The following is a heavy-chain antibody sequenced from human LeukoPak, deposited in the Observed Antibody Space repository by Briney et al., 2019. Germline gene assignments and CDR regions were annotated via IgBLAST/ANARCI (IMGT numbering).Heavy chain of an antibody. CDR2: IFYSGST. D-gene: IGHD6-19*01. Sequence: PSETLSLTCTVSGGSISTSSYYWGWVRQPPGKGLEWIGNIFYSGSTYYSPSLKIRVTISLYTSRNQFSMNLNSVTAADTAVYYCAKGAGPPWFDPWGQGTLVTVSS. J-gene: IGHJ5*02. CDR1: GGSISTSSYY. V-gene: IGHV4-39*07. CDR3: AKGAGPPWFDP.